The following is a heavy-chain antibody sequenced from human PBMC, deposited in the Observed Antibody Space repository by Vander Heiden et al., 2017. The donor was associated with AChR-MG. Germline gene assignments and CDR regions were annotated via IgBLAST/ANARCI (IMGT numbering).Heavy chain of an antibody. Sequence: QLQLQESRPGLVTPSETLCRTCAVSGGSMGSSSYYGVSSCEPPGKGLEWIGSIDYSGSTYSTPSPKSRGTISVDTTKNQFSLKLSSVTAADTAVYYCASSIVGATRPYWYFDLWGRGTLVTVSS. D-gene: IGHD1-26*01. V-gene: IGHV4-39*01. CDR1: GGSMGSSSYY. CDR2: IDYSGST. J-gene: IGHJ2*01. CDR3: ASSIVGATRPYWYFDL.